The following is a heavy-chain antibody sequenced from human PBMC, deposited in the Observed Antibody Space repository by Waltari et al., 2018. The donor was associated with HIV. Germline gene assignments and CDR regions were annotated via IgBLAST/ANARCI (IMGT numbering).Heavy chain of an antibody. J-gene: IGHJ4*02. CDR1: GLTFSSYW. CDR3: ARGGFYGSGSKVN. CDR2: IKKDGSEK. V-gene: IGHV3-7*04. Sequence: EVQLVESGGGLVQPGGSLRLSCAASGLTFSSYWMSWVRQAPGKGLEWGAIIKKDGSEKYYVDSVNGRCTISRDNAENSLYVQMNSLRAEDTAVYYCARGGFYGSGSKVNWGQGTLVTVSS. D-gene: IGHD3-10*01.